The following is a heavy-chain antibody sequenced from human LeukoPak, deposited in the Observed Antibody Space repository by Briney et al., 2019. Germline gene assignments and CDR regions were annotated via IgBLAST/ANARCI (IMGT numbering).Heavy chain of an antibody. CDR1: GGSISSSSYY. Sequence: KPSETLSLTCTVSGGSISSSSYYWGWIRQPPGKGLEWIGSIYYSGSTYYNPSLKSRVTISVDTSKNQFSLKLSSVTAADTAVYYCGGLEQQLPLRYYYGMDVWGQGTTVTVSS. CDR3: GGLEQQLPLRYYYGMDV. CDR2: IYYSGST. J-gene: IGHJ6*02. D-gene: IGHD6-13*01. V-gene: IGHV4-39*07.